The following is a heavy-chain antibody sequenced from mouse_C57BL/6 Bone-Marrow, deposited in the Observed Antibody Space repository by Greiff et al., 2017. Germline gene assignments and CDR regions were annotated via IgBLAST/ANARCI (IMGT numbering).Heavy chain of an antibody. V-gene: IGHV1-4*01. D-gene: IGHD2-2*01. J-gene: IGHJ4*01. Sequence: QVQLQQSGAELARPGASVKMSCKASGYTFTSYTMHWVKQRPGQGLEWIGYINPSSGYTKSNQKFKDKATLTADKSSSTAYMQLSSLTSEDSAVYYCARTVTRAMDYWGQGTSVTVSS. CDR2: INPSSGYT. CDR3: ARTVTRAMDY. CDR1: GYTFTSYT.